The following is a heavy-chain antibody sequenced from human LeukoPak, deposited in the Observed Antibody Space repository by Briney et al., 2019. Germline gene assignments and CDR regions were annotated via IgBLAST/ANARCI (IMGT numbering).Heavy chain of an antibody. CDR1: GGSISSGSYY. V-gene: IGHV4-61*02. CDR2: IYTSGST. J-gene: IGHJ4*02. Sequence: PSETLSLTCTVSGGSISSGSYYWSWIRQPAGKGLEWIGCIYTSGSTNYNPSLKSRVTISVDTSKNQFSLKLSSVTAADTAVYYCARDHGLVVDWGQGTLVTVSS. CDR3: ARDHGLVVD. D-gene: IGHD6-19*01.